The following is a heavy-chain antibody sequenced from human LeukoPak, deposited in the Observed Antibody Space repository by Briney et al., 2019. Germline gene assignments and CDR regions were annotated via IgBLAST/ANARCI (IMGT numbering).Heavy chain of an antibody. CDR2: IYTSGST. CDR3: AKQGGGLGVRGVNYYFDY. V-gene: IGHV4-4*09. Sequence: PSETLSLTCTVSGGSISSYYWSWIRQPPGKGLEWIGYIYTSGSTNYNPSLKSRVTISVDTSKNQFSLKLSSVTAASTGVYYCAKQGGGLGVRGVNYYFDYWGQGTLVTVSS. J-gene: IGHJ4*02. D-gene: IGHD3-10*01. CDR1: GGSISSYY.